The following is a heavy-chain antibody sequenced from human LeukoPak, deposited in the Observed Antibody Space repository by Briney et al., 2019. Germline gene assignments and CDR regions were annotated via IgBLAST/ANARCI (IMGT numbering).Heavy chain of an antibody. Sequence: ASETLSLTCAVSGFSIRSGYYWGWIRQPPGKGREWIGSIHHSGSTHYNPSLKSRVTISADTSKNQFSLNLSSVTAADTAVYNCARGGGSSGGSFEYWGQGTLVTVSS. CDR2: IHHSGST. CDR1: GFSIRSGYY. V-gene: IGHV4-38-2*01. D-gene: IGHD6-19*01. J-gene: IGHJ4*02. CDR3: ARGGGSSGGSFEY.